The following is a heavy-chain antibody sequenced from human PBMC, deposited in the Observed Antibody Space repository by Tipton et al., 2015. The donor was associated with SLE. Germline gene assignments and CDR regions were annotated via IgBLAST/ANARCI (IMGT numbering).Heavy chain of an antibody. J-gene: IGHJ4*02. V-gene: IGHV1-46*01. CDR2: INPSGTTT. Sequence: QLVQSGAEVKKPGASVKVSCKASGYTFSNYYMHWVRQAPGQGLEWVGIINPSGTTTTYAQELQGRVTMTRDTSTSTAYMELNTLTSDDTAVYYCARTGDLKDYWGQGTLVTVSS. CDR3: ARTGDLKDY. D-gene: IGHD7-27*01. CDR1: GYTFSNYY.